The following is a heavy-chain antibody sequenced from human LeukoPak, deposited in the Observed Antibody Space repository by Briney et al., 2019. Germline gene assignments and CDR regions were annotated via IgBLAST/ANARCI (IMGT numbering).Heavy chain of an antibody. CDR1: GFTFSSYA. J-gene: IGHJ6*02. Sequence: GGSLRLSCEASGFTFSSYAMHWVRQAPGKGLEWVAVISYDGSNKYYADSVKGRFTISRDNSKNTLYLQMNSLRAEDTAVYYCARDRQLRDYYYGMDVWGQGTTVTVSS. CDR3: ARDRQLRDYYYGMDV. CDR2: ISYDGSNK. D-gene: IGHD6-13*01. V-gene: IGHV3-30*04.